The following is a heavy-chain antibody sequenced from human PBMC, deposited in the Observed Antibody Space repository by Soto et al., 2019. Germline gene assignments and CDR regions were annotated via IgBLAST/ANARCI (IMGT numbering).Heavy chain of an antibody. CDR1: GFIVISNY. Sequence: PGGSLRLSCAASGFIVISNYMIWVLQAPGKGLEWVSVIYSDGSAYSASSVKGRFTISRDTSKNTLYLQMNSLRAEDTAVYYCARGSRPLSGWIDYWGLGTLVTVSS. D-gene: IGHD6-19*01. V-gene: IGHV3-53*01. CDR2: IYSDGSA. J-gene: IGHJ4*02. CDR3: ARGSRPLSGWIDY.